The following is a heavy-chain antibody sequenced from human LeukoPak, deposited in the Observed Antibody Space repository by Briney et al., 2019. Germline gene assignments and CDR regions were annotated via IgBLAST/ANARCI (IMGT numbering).Heavy chain of an antibody. CDR2: IIPIFGTA. CDR3: ARGRITMVRGSHYHYMDV. J-gene: IGHJ6*03. CDR1: GGTFSSYA. Sequence: GASVKVSCKASGGTFSSYAISWVRQAPGQGLEWMGRIIPIFGTANYAQKFQGRVTITTDESTSTAYMELSSLRSEDTAVYYCARGRITMVRGSHYHYMDVWGKGTTVTVSS. D-gene: IGHD3-10*01. V-gene: IGHV1-69*05.